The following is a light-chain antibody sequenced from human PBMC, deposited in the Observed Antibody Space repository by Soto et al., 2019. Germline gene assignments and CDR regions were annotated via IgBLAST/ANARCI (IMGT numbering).Light chain of an antibody. Sequence: VLTQPPSASGTPGQRVTLSCRASQSVSNTHVAWYQQRPGQAPRLLIYDASRRDIGVPDRFSGSGSGTDFTLTISGLEPEDFAVYFCHQYGTSPQTFGQGTKVDI. CDR3: HQYGTSPQT. CDR1: QSVSNTH. V-gene: IGKV3-20*01. J-gene: IGKJ1*01. CDR2: DAS.